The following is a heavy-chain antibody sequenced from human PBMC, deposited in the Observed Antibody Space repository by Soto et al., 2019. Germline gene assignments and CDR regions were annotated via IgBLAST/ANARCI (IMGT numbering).Heavy chain of an antibody. CDR1: GGSISRGGYY. CDR2: IYYSGST. D-gene: IGHD3-22*01. J-gene: IGHJ4*02. Sequence: KASETLSLTCTVSGGSISRGGYYWSWIRQHPGKGLEWIGYIYYSGSTYYNPSLKSRVTISADTSKNQFSVKVSSVTAADTAVYYCARRFSGYFDYWGQGTLVTVSS. CDR3: ARRFSGYFDY. V-gene: IGHV4-31*03.